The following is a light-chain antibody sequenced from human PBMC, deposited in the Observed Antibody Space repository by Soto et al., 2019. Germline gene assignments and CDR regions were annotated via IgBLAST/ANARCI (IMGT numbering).Light chain of an antibody. Sequence: SALTQPASVSGSPGQSITISCTGTSSDVGGYNYVSWFQQHPGKAPKLMIYEVINRPSGLSNRFSGSKSGNTASLTISGLQPEDEADYYCSSYTSSSTLVFGGGTKLTVL. CDR3: SSYTSSSTLV. CDR1: SSDVGGYNY. J-gene: IGLJ2*01. V-gene: IGLV2-14*01. CDR2: EVI.